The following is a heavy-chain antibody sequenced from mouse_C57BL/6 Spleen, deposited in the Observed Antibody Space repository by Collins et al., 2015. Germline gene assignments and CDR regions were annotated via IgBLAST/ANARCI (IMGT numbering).Heavy chain of an antibody. D-gene: IGHD1-1*01. Sequence: QVQLKESGPGLVAPSQSLSITCTVSGFSLTSYDXSWIRQPPGKGLEWLGVIWTGGGTNYNSAFMSRLSISKDNSKSQVFLKMNSLQTDDTAIYYCVRSPYYYYGSSYDWYFDVWGAGTTVTVSS. CDR3: VRSPYYYYGSSYDWYFDV. V-gene: IGHV2-9-2*01. CDR1: GFSLTSYD. J-gene: IGHJ1*01. CDR2: IWTGGGT.